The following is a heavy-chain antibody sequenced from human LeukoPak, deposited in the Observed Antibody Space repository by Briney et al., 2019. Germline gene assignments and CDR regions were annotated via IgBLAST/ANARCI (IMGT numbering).Heavy chain of an antibody. V-gene: IGHV4-39*01. J-gene: IGHJ4*02. Sequence: PSETLPLTCTVSGGSSIRSSSYWAWIRQPPGEGLEWVASIYYTGTTYYNPSLKSRVTISMDTSKNQFSLKLSSVTAADTAVYYCARGRGSLASILDYWGRGTLVTVSS. CDR2: IYYTGTT. D-gene: IGHD6-6*01. CDR1: GGSSIRSSSY. CDR3: ARGRGSLASILDY.